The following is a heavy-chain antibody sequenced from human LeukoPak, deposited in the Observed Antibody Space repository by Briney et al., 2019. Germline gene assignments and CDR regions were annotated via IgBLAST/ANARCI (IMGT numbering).Heavy chain of an antibody. CDR2: IYYSGTT. CDR1: GGSISSYY. CDR3: ARGVYIAAAQYGY. Sequence: ASETLSLTCTVSGGSISSYYWSWIRQPPGKGLEWIGYIYYSGTTNYNPSLKSRVTISVDTSKNQFSLRLSSVTAADTAVYYCARGVYIAAAQYGYWGQGTLVTVSS. J-gene: IGHJ4*02. D-gene: IGHD6-13*01. V-gene: IGHV4-59*01.